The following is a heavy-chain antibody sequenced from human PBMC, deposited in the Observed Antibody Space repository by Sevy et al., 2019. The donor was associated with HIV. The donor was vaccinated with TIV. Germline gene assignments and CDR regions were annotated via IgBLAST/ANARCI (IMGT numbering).Heavy chain of an antibody. Sequence: GGSLRLSCEASGFTFSKYSMSWVRQAPGKGLEWVSTFSFGCGRINYADSAKGRFIISRDDSKNTLYLQMNSLRAEDTAVYYCAREGCTKPHDYWGQGTLVTVSS. D-gene: IGHD2-8*01. CDR1: GFTFSKYS. CDR2: FSFGCGRI. CDR3: AREGCTKPHDY. V-gene: IGHV3-23*01. J-gene: IGHJ4*02.